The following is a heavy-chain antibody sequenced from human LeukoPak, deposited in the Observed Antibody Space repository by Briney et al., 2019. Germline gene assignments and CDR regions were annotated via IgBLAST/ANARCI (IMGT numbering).Heavy chain of an antibody. V-gene: IGHV1-2*02. J-gene: IGHJ4*02. CDR3: ARDRYSGYEPFDY. CDR2: INPNSGGT. CDR1: GYTSTGYY. D-gene: IGHD5-12*01. Sequence: ASVKVSCKASGYTSTGYYMHWVRQAPGQGLEWMGWINPNSGGTNYAQKFQGRVTMTRDTSISTAYMELSRLRSDDTAVYYCARDRYSGYEPFDYWGQGTLVTVSS.